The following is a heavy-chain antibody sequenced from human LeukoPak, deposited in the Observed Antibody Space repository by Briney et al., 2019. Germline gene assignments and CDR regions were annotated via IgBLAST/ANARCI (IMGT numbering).Heavy chain of an antibody. CDR1: GGSISNIY. CDR2: IYYTGTT. Sequence: SETLSLTCTVSGGSISNIYWSWIRRPPGKGLEWIGYIYYTGTTKYNPSLQNRVTISIDTSKNQLSLNVSSVTAADTAVYYCARGRGGYNYGWDYWGQGTLVTVSS. V-gene: IGHV4-59*01. J-gene: IGHJ4*02. D-gene: IGHD5-24*01. CDR3: ARGRGGYNYGWDY.